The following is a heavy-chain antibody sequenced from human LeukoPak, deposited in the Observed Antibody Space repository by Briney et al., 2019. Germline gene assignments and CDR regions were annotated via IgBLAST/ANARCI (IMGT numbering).Heavy chain of an antibody. D-gene: IGHD3-22*01. CDR1: GGTFSSYA. V-gene: IGHV1-69*05. Sequence: ASVKVSCKASGGTFSSYAISWVRQAPGKGLEWMGRISPIFGTANYAQKFQGRVTITTDESTSTAYIELSSLRSEDTAVYYCARELKYYYDGSGYYDYWGQGTLVTVSS. CDR3: ARELKYYYDGSGYYDY. CDR2: ISPIFGTA. J-gene: IGHJ4*02.